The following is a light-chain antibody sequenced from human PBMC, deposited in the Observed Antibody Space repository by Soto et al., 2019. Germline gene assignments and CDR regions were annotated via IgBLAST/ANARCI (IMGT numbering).Light chain of an antibody. V-gene: IGKV3-15*01. CDR2: GAS. CDR1: QSVSSN. CDR3: QXYNNWPWT. J-gene: IGKJ1*01. Sequence: EIVMTQSPATLSVSPGERGTLSCRASQSVSSNLAWYQQKPGQAPRLLIYGASTRATGIPARFSGSRSGTEFTLTISXLQSEDXAVXXCQXYNNWPWTFGQGTKVEIK.